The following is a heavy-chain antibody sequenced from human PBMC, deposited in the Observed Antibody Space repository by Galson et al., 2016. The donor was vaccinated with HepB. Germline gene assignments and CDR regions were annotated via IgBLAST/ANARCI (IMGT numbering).Heavy chain of an antibody. CDR2: IYHNGNI. Sequence: ETLSLTCTVFGDSMTDYYWSFIRQAPGKGLEWIGYIYHNGNIAYNPSLKSRVTISIDTSKNQFSLRLTSLTAADPAVYYCAGAGDLTENYFQYWGQGALVAVSS. CDR3: AGAGDLTENYFQY. J-gene: IGHJ4*02. D-gene: IGHD7-27*01. CDR1: GDSMTDYY. V-gene: IGHV4-59*01.